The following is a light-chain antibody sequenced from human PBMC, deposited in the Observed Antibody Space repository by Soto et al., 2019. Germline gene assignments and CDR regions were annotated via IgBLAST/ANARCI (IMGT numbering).Light chain of an antibody. Sequence: EIVLTQSPGTLSLSPGERATLSCRASQSLTNSFIAWYQQKPGQAPRLLIYGASTRATGIPARFSGSGSGTEYTLTISNLQAEDFAVYYCQQFNNWPHTFGQGTRLEIK. J-gene: IGKJ5*01. CDR3: QQFNNWPHT. CDR2: GAS. CDR1: QSLTNS. V-gene: IGKV3-15*01.